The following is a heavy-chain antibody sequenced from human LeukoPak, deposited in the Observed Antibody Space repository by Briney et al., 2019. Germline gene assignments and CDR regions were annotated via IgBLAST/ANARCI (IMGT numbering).Heavy chain of an antibody. CDR1: GGSFSVYF. CDR2: IYHSGTT. D-gene: IGHD3-3*01. CDR3: ARGRESYDFMDV. J-gene: IGHJ6*02. V-gene: IGHV4-34*01. Sequence: PSETLSLTCAVYGGSFSVYFCTWIRQPPGKGLESIGEIYHSGTTNYNPSLKSRVTILVDTSKKQFSLKLSSMTAADTAVYYCARGRESYDFMDVWGQGTTVTVSS.